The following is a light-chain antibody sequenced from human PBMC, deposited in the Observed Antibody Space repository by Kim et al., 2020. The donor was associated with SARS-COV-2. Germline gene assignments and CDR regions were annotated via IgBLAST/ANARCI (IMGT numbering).Light chain of an antibody. V-gene: IGKV1-5*03. CDR2: RAS. CDR1: QSISDF. CDR3: QQYRSYPWT. Sequence: DIQMTQSPSTLSASVGDRVTITCRASQSISDFSAWYQQKPGKAPKLLIYRASNLKSGVPSRFSGSGSGTEFTLTTSSLQPDDFATYYCQQYRSYPWTFGQGTKVEIK. J-gene: IGKJ1*01.